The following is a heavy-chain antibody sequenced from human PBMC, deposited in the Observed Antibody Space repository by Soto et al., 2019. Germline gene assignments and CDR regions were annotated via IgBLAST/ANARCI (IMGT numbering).Heavy chain of an antibody. CDR3: HPEVTGWFRSFDY. V-gene: IGHV3-23*01. CDR2: ISGSGGST. J-gene: IGHJ4*02. CDR1: GFTFSSYA. D-gene: IGHD1-20*01. Sequence: GGSLRLSCAASGFTFSSYAMSWVRQAPGKGLEWVSAISGSGGSTYYADSVKGRFTISRDNSKNTLYLQMNSLRAEDTAIYYCHPEVTGWFRSFDYWGQGTLVTVSS.